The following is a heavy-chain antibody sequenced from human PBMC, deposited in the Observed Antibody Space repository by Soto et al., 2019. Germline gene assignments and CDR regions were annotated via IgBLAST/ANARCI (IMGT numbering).Heavy chain of an antibody. Sequence: QVQLVQSGAEVKKPGSSVKVSCKASGGTFNSYAISWVRQAPGQGLEWMGGIIPIFGTADYAQKFQGRITITPDESTSTAYMERSSLRSEDTAVYYCASHWGQAKRYYYYGMDVWGQGTTVTVSS. CDR3: ASHWGQAKRYYYYGMDV. V-gene: IGHV1-69*05. J-gene: IGHJ6*02. CDR2: IIPIFGTA. D-gene: IGHD7-27*01. CDR1: GGTFNSYA.